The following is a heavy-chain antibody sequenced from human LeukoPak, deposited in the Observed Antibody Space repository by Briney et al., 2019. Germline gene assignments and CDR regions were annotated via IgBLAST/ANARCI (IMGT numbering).Heavy chain of an antibody. CDR3: ARDYDYYDTNWFDP. Sequence: GGSLRLSCAASGFNFGSHWMTWVRQAPGKGLEWVANIKQDGSEKYYVDSVKGRFTISRDNAKNSLYLQMNSLRAEDTAVYYCARDYDYYDTNWFDPWGQGTLVTVSS. D-gene: IGHD3-22*01. J-gene: IGHJ5*02. V-gene: IGHV3-7*01. CDR2: IKQDGSEK. CDR1: GFNFGSHW.